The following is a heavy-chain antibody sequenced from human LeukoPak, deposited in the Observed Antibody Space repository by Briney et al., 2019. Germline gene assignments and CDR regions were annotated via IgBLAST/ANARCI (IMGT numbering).Heavy chain of an antibody. CDR3: ARENPSGYYNRPIDY. Sequence: SETLSLICTVSGASISSYYWSWIRQPPGKGLEWIGDIYYSGSIKYNPSLKSRVTMSVDTSENQFSLKLSSVTAADTAIYYCARENPSGYYNRPIDYWGQGTLVTVSS. CDR1: GASISSYY. V-gene: IGHV4-59*01. D-gene: IGHD3-22*01. CDR2: IYYSGSI. J-gene: IGHJ4*02.